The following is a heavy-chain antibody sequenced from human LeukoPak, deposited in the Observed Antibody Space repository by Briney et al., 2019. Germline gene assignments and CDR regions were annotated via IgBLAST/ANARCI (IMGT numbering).Heavy chain of an antibody. D-gene: IGHD1-14*01. CDR2: ISSSSSYI. J-gene: IGHJ4*02. Sequence: GGSLRLPCAASGFTFSSYSMNWVRQAPGKGLEWVSSISSSSSYIYYADSVKGRFTISRDNAKNSLYLQMNSLRAEDTAVYYCAREGDGALTYDYWGQGTLVTVSS. V-gene: IGHV3-21*01. CDR3: AREGDGALTYDY. CDR1: GFTFSSYS.